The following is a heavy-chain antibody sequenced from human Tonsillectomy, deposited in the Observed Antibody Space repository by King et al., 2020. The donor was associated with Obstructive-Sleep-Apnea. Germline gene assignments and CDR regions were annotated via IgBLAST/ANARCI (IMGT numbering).Heavy chain of an antibody. V-gene: IGHV1-18*04. CDR1: GYTFTSYG. J-gene: IGHJ6*02. CDR3: AREFVAAAGTFWYRPGYYYGMDV. D-gene: IGHD6-13*01. Sequence: QLVQSGAEVKKPGASVKVSCKASGYTFTSYGISWVRQAPGQGLEWMGWISAYNGNTNYEQKLQGRVTMTTDTSKSTAYKELRSLRSDDTAVYYCAREFVAAAGTFWYRPGYYYGMDVWGQGTTVTVSS. CDR2: ISAYNGNT.